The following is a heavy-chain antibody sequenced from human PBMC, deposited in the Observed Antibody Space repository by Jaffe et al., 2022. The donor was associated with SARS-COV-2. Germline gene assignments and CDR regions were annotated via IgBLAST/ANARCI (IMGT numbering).Heavy chain of an antibody. Sequence: QVQLQESGPGLVKPSQTLSLTCTVSGGSISSGSYYWSWIRQPAGKGLEWIGRIYTSGSTNYNPSLKSRVTISVDTSKNQFSLKLSSVTAADTAVYYCAREGGYGDFDYWGQGTLVTVSS. CDR3: AREGGYGDFDY. CDR2: IYTSGST. CDR1: GGSISSGSYY. V-gene: IGHV4-61*02. D-gene: IGHD5-12*01. J-gene: IGHJ4*02.